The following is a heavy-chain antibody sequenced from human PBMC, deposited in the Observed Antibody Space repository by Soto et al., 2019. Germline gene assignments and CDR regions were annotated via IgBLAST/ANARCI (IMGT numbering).Heavy chain of an antibody. CDR3: ALRVGYCSGGSCYSSRAFDI. D-gene: IGHD2-15*01. CDR2: IYPGDSDT. CDR1: GYSFTSYW. V-gene: IGHV5-51*01. J-gene: IGHJ3*02. Sequence: KISCKGSGYSFTSYWIGWVRQMPGKGLEWMGIIYPGDSDTRYSPSFQGQVTISADKSISTAYLQWSSLKASDTAMYYCALRVGYCSGGSCYSSRAFDIWGQGTMVTFS.